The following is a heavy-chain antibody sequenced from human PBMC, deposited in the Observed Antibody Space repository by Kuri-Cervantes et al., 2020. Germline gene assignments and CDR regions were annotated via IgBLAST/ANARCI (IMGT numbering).Heavy chain of an antibody. V-gene: IGHV3-23*01. D-gene: IGHD3-22*01. CDR3: ARALHSGYDSSGYYNY. Sequence: GESLKISCTVSGFTFSDAWMSWVRQAPGKGLEWVSAISGSGGSTYYADSVKGRFTISRDNSKNTLYLQMNSLRAEDTAVYYCARALHSGYDSSGYYNYWGQGTLVTVSS. J-gene: IGHJ4*02. CDR2: ISGSGGST. CDR1: GFTFSDAW.